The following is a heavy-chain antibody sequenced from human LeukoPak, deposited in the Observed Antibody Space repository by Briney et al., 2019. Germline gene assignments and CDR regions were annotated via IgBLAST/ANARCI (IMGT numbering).Heavy chain of an antibody. CDR1: EFTFSNYW. V-gene: IGHV3-7*01. CDR2: IKQEGSET. CDR3: ARGGQYSGYYYFDY. J-gene: IGHJ4*02. Sequence: GGSLRPSCTAPEFTFSNYWMSWVRQAPGKGLEWVANIKQEGSETYSVDSVKGRFTISRDNAKNSLYLQMNSLRAEDTALYYCARGGQYSGYYYFDYWGQGTLVTVSS. D-gene: IGHD3-22*01.